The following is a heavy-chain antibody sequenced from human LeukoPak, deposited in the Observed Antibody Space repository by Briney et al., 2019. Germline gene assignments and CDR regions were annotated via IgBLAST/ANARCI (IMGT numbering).Heavy chain of an antibody. CDR3: AREREQWLAPPNAFDI. CDR2: IYSGGST. D-gene: IGHD6-19*01. V-gene: IGHV3-66*01. Sequence: PGGSLRLSCAASGFTVSSNYMSWVRQAPGKGLEWVSVIYSGGSTYYADSVKGRFTISRDNSKNTLYLQMNSLRAEDTAVYYCAREREQWLAPPNAFDIWGQGTMVTVSS. CDR1: GFTVSSNY. J-gene: IGHJ3*02.